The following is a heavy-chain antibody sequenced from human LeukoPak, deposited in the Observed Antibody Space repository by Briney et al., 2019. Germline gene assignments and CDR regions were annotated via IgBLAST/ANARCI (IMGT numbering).Heavy chain of an antibody. D-gene: IGHD4-11*01. CDR1: GFTFSSYW. J-gene: IGHJ4*02. CDR2: IKIDGSSA. V-gene: IGHV3-74*01. CDR3: ARGRAYTQDY. Sequence: EGFLRLSCAASGFTFSSYWMHWVRQAPGKGLVWVSHIKIDGSSATYADSVKGRFTISRDDAKNTLYLQMNSLRAEDTAVYYCARGRAYTQDYWGQGTLVTVSS.